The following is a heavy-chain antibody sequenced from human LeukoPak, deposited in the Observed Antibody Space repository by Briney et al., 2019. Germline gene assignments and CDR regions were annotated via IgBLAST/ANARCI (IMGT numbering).Heavy chain of an antibody. Sequence: ASVTVCCQVYGDTLSESSMHWVRQAPGKGLEWMRGFDPEEGATIYAQRFQGRVTMSEDTITHTAYMHLSSLRSEDTAVYYCAIDGRQEYSGSFSYWGQGTLVTVSS. CDR3: AIDGRQEYSGSFSY. V-gene: IGHV1-24*01. CDR1: GDTLSESS. J-gene: IGHJ4*02. D-gene: IGHD1-26*01. CDR2: FDPEEGAT.